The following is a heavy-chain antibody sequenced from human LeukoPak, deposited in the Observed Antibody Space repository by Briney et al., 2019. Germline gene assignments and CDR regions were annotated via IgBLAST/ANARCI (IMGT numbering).Heavy chain of an antibody. Sequence: GGSLRLSCAASGFTFSNDWMCWVRQAPGKGLEWVANVNQDESKKYYADSVKGRFTISRDNAKNSLYLQMSSLTAEDTAIYYCARDHAYRADYWGQGTLVTVSS. CDR1: GFTFSNDW. V-gene: IGHV3-7*01. D-gene: IGHD2-2*01. CDR3: ARDHAYRADY. J-gene: IGHJ4*02. CDR2: VNQDESKK.